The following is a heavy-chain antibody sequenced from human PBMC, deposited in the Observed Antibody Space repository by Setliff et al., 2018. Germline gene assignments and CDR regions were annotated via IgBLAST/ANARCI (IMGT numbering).Heavy chain of an antibody. CDR3: ARDGVFYPMDF. Sequence: LTCSVYGESFSNNYWRWIRQTPGKRPESVAYIGSSAGDLQYADSVRGRFTISRDNAKKSLYLQMNSRRAEDSAVYSCARDGVFYPMDFWGQGTTVTVSS. CDR1: GESFSNNY. V-gene: IGHV3-11*04. J-gene: IGHJ6*02. CDR2: IGSSAGDL. D-gene: IGHD3-9*01.